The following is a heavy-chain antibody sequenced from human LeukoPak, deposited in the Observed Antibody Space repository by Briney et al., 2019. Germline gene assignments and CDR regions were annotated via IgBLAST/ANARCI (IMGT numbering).Heavy chain of an antibody. D-gene: IGHD3-16*02. J-gene: IGHJ4*02. CDR1: GYSFTSYW. CDR3: ARADYIMITFGGVIAPDYFDY. V-gene: IGHV5-51*01. CDR2: IHPGDSDT. Sequence: GESLKISCKGSGYSFTSYWIGWVRQMPGKGLEWMGIIHPGDSDTRYSPSFQGQVTISADKSISTAYLQWSSLKASDTAMYYCARADYIMITFGGVIAPDYFDYWGQGTLVTVSS.